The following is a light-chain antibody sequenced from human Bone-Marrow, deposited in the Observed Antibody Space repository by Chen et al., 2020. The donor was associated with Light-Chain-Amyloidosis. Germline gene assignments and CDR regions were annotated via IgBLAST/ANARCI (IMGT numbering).Light chain of an antibody. V-gene: IGLV1-44*01. CDR1: SSNIGINT. Sequence: QSVVTQPTSASGTPGQRVTIPCSGGSSNIGINTVNWYQQLPGTAPKLLIYSNNQRPSGVPDRFSGSKSGTSASLAISGLQSEDEADYYCAAWDDSLNGWVFGGGTKLTVL. J-gene: IGLJ3*02. CDR3: AAWDDSLNGWV. CDR2: SNN.